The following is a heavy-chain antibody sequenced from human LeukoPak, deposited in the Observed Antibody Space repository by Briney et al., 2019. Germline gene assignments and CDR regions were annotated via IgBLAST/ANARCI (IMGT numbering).Heavy chain of an antibody. J-gene: IGHJ4*02. V-gene: IGHV3-23*01. D-gene: IGHD2-15*01. CDR2: ISGSGGST. CDR1: GFSFSSYA. Sequence: PGGSLRLSCAASGFSFSSYAMTWVRQAPGKGLEWVSAISGSGGSTYYADSVKGRFTVSRDNSKNTLYLQMNSLRAEDTAVYYCVRHLATSGSYPLDYWGQGTLVTVSS. CDR3: VRHLATSGSYPLDY.